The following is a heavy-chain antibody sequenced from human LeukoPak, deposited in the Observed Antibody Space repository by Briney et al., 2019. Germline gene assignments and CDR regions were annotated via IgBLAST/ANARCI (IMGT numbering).Heavy chain of an antibody. J-gene: IGHJ6*02. V-gene: IGHV3-9*01. Sequence: PPGGSLRLSCAVSGFTVSSNHMSWVRQAPGKGLEWVSGISWNSGSIGYADSVKGRFTISRDNAKNSLYLQMNSLRVEDTALYYCAKEAYSSSLDYYYGMDVWGQGITVTVSS. CDR1: GFTVSSNH. CDR3: AKEAYSSSLDYYYGMDV. D-gene: IGHD6-13*01. CDR2: ISWNSGSI.